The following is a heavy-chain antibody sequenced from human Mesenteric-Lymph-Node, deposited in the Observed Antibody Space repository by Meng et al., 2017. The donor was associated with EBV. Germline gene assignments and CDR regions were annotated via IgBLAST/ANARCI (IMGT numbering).Heavy chain of an antibody. CDR3: ARALYSGYDYFD. D-gene: IGHD5-12*01. CDR1: GDSISGGGYY. Sequence: QGQRQESGPGRVEPSQTLSPTCGVSGDSISGGGYYWSWIRQPPGKGLEWIGYISYSGNTYYNTSLKSRLTISLDTSKNQFSLKLKSVTAADTAVYYCARALYSGYDYFDWGQGTLVTVSS. CDR2: ISYSGNT. V-gene: IGHV4-30-4*01. J-gene: IGHJ1*01.